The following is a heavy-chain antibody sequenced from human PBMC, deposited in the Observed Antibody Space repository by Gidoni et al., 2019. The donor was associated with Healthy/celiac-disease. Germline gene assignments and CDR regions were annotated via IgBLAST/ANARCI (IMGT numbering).Heavy chain of an antibody. Sequence: QVQLVQSGAEVKKPGSSVKVSCKSSGGTFSGYAIRWVRQAPGQGLEWMGGIIPIFGTANYAQKFQGRVTITADESTSTAYMELSSLRSEDTAVYYCARGSLAYCGGDCYRPFDYWGQGTLVTVSS. CDR3: ARGSLAYCGGDCYRPFDY. J-gene: IGHJ4*02. D-gene: IGHD2-21*01. V-gene: IGHV1-69*01. CDR1: GGTFSGYA. CDR2: IIPIFGTA.